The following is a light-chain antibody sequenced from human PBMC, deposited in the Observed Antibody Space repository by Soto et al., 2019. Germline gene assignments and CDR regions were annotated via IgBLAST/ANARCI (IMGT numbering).Light chain of an antibody. CDR1: QSISNY. Sequence: EIVLTQSPDTLSLSPGERATVSCRASQSISNYLGWYQQKPGQAPRLLIYDASNRATGIPARFSGSGSGTDFTLTISSLEPEDFAVYYCQYGGTFGQGTRLEIK. CDR3: QYGGT. CDR2: DAS. J-gene: IGKJ5*01. V-gene: IGKV3-11*01.